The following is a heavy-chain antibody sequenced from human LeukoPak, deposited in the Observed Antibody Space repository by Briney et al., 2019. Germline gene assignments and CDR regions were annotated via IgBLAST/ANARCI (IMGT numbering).Heavy chain of an antibody. Sequence: GGSLRLSCAASGFTVSSNYMSWVRQAPGKGLEWVSVIYSGGSTYYADSVKGRFTISRDNSKNTLYLQMNSLRAEDTAVYYCATQPYGGNPVGYGMDVWGQGTTVTVSS. CDR1: GFTVSSNY. J-gene: IGHJ6*02. CDR2: IYSGGST. V-gene: IGHV3-53*01. D-gene: IGHD4-23*01. CDR3: ATQPYGGNPVGYGMDV.